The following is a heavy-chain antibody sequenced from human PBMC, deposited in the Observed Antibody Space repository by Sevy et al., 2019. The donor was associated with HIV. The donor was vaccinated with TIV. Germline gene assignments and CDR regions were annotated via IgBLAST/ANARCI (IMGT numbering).Heavy chain of an antibody. J-gene: IGHJ6*02. V-gene: IGHV3-53*01. D-gene: IGHD2-21*01. CDR2: IYSDGTT. Sequence: GGSLRLSCAVSGFNVYSDDMTWVRQAPGKGLEWVSVIYSDGTTYYADSVRGRFTVSRDSSKHTVSLQMNSLRVEDTAVYYCARGVRVFYYYGLDVWGQGTTVTVSS. CDR3: ARGVRVFYYYGLDV. CDR1: GFNVYSDD.